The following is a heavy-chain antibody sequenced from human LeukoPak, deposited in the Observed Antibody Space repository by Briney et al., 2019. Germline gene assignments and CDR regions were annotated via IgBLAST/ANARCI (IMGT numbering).Heavy chain of an antibody. J-gene: IGHJ3*02. Sequence: VGSLRLSCAPSGFTSSSYAMSWVRQAPGKGLEWVSAISSSGGSTYYADSVKGRFTISRDNSKNTLYLQMNSLRAEDTAVYYCARYHTYYHDSSESAFDIWGQGTMVTVSS. D-gene: IGHD3-22*01. V-gene: IGHV3-23*01. CDR2: ISSSGGST. CDR1: GFTSSSYA. CDR3: ARYHTYYHDSSESAFDI.